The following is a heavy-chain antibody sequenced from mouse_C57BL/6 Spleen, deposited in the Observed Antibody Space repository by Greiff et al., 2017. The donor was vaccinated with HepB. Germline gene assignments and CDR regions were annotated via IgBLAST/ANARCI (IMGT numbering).Heavy chain of an antibody. CDR2: ISYDGSN. J-gene: IGHJ3*01. Sequence: EVKVEESGPGLVKPSQSLSLTCSVTGYSITSGYYWNWIRQFPGNKLEWMGYISYDGSNNYNPSLKNRISITRDTSKNQFFLKLNSVTTEDTATYYCAREEGSVAWFAYWGQGTLVTVSA. CDR1: GYSITSGYY. CDR3: AREEGSVAWFAY. V-gene: IGHV3-6*01. D-gene: IGHD3-3*01.